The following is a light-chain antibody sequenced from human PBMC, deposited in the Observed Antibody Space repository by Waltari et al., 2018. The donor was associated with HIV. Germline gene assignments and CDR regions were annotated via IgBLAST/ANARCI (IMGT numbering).Light chain of an antibody. CDR3: SSYTSFSTVL. CDR1: SSDVGTYSL. V-gene: IGLV2-23*01. Sequence: QSALTQPASVSGSPGQSITISCTGTSSDVGTYSLVSWYQHHPGKDPKLIIYECNKRPSGVSNRFSGSKSGNTASLTISGLQAEDEADYYCSSYTSFSTVLFGGGTKLTVL. J-gene: IGLJ2*01. CDR2: ECN.